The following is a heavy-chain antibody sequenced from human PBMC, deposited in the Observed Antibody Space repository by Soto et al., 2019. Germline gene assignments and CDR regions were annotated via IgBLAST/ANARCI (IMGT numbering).Heavy chain of an antibody. J-gene: IGHJ6*03. Sequence: QVQLVQSGAEVKKPGASVKVSCKASGYSFTSHGISWVRQAPGQGLEWMGWISGNSGDTNYAQKLQGRVTVTTDTSTSTDYMEVRSLCSEDTAVYSWARMVRVSNIDSCHYRDVWGKGTTVTVSS. D-gene: IGHD3-10*01. CDR3: ARMVRVSNIDSCHYRDV. CDR2: ISGNSGDT. V-gene: IGHV1-18*01. CDR1: GYSFTSHG.